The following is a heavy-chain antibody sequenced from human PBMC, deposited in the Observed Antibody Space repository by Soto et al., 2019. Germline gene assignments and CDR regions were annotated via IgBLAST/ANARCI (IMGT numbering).Heavy chain of an antibody. CDR2: ISGSGGST. Sequence: GGSLRLSCAASGFTFSSYAMGWVRQAPGKGLEWVSAISGSGGSTYYADSVKGRFTISRDNSKNTLYLQMNSLRAEDTAVYYCAKGDRYSSSWYLDYWGQGTLVTVSS. J-gene: IGHJ4*02. V-gene: IGHV3-23*01. CDR1: GFTFSSYA. D-gene: IGHD6-13*01. CDR3: AKGDRYSSSWYLDY.